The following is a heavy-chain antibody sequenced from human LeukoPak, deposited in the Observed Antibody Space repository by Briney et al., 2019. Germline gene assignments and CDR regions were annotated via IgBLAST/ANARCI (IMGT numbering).Heavy chain of an antibody. J-gene: IGHJ4*02. CDR2: INHSGST. V-gene: IGHV4-34*01. D-gene: IGHD1-26*01. CDR3: ARHQYLVGAPFDY. CDR1: GGSFSGYY. Sequence: SSETLSLTCAVYGGSFSGYYWSWIRQPPGKGLEWIGEINHSGSTNYNPSLKSRVTISVDTSKNQFSLKLSSVTAADTAVYYCARHQYLVGAPFDYWGQGTLVTVSS.